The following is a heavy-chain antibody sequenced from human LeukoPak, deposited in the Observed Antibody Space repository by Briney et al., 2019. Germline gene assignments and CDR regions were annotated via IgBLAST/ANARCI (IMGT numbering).Heavy chain of an antibody. CDR3: AREGGGSIAALPRTFDY. CDR1: GDSVSSNSAA. Sequence: SQTLSLTCAISGDSVSSNSAAWNWITHSPSRGLEWLGRTYYRSKWYNDYAVSVKSRITINPDTSKNQFSLQLNSVTPEDTAVYYCAREGGGSIAALPRTFDYWGQGTLVTVSS. V-gene: IGHV6-1*01. CDR2: TYYRSKWYN. J-gene: IGHJ4*02. D-gene: IGHD6-6*01.